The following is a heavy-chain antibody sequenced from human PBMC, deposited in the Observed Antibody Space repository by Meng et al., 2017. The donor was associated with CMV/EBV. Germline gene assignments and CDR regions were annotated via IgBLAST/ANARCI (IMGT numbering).Heavy chain of an antibody. CDR1: GFAVSGHY. CDR2: IYSGDST. CDR3: ARAYDYGDYDSCYFDY. V-gene: IGHV3-53*01. Sequence: GESLKIPCAASGFAVSGHYMSWVRQAPGKGLQWVSVIYSGDSTYYADSVKGRFTISRDNFKNTLYLQMNSLRAEDTAVYYCARAYDYGDYDSCYFDYWGQGTLVTVSS. D-gene: IGHD4-17*01. J-gene: IGHJ4*02.